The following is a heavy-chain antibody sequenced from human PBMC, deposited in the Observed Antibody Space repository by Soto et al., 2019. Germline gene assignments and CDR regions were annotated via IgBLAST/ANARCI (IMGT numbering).Heavy chain of an antibody. D-gene: IGHD2-8*01. J-gene: IGHJ4*02. Sequence: SETLSLSCTVSGGSISSRGSMSGRSFYWGWMRQPPGKGLEWIASISYSDGSFYNSSLKSRLTISVDTSKNQFSLSLRSVTAADTAVYYCASHRTFWPFDYWGQGTVVTVSS. CDR1: GGSISSRGSMSGRSFY. V-gene: IGHV4-39*01. CDR2: ISYSDGS. CDR3: ASHRTFWPFDY.